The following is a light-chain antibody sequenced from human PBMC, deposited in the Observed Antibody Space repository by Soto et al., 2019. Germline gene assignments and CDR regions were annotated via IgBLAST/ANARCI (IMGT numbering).Light chain of an antibody. Sequence: QPVLTQPPSASGTPGQRVTISCSGSSSNIGSNTVNWYQQLPGTAPKLLIYSNNQRPSGVPDRFSGSKPGTSASLAISGLQSEDEADYYCAAWDDSLNGWVFGGGTKVTVL. J-gene: IGLJ3*02. V-gene: IGLV1-44*01. CDR2: SNN. CDR3: AAWDDSLNGWV. CDR1: SSNIGSNT.